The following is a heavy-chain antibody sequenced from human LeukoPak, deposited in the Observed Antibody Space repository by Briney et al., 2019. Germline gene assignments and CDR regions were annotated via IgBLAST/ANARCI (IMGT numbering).Heavy chain of an antibody. Sequence: PSQTLSLTCTVSGGSISSGSYYWSWIRQPAGKGLEWIGRIYTSGSTNYNPPLKSRVTISVDTSKNQFSLKLSSVTAADTAVYYCARPTTVRGYYYYYMDVWGKGTTVTISS. CDR3: ARPTTVRGYYYYYMDV. J-gene: IGHJ6*03. D-gene: IGHD3-10*01. V-gene: IGHV4-61*02. CDR2: IYTSGST. CDR1: GGSISSGSYY.